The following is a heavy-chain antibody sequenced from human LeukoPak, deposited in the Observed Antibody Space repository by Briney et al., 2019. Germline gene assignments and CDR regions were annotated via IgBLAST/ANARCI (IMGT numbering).Heavy chain of an antibody. CDR3: AREGTGYDSSGYYPLYYFDY. D-gene: IGHD3-22*01. CDR1: GYTFTSYG. Sequence: GASVTVSCKASGYTFTSYGISWVRQAPGQGLEWMGWISAYNGNTNYAQKLQGRVTMTTDTSTSTAYMELRSLRSDDTAVYYCAREGTGYDSSGYYPLYYFDYWGQGTLVTVSS. V-gene: IGHV1-18*01. CDR2: ISAYNGNT. J-gene: IGHJ4*02.